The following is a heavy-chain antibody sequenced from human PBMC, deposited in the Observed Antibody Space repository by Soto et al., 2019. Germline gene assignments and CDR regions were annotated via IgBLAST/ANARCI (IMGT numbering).Heavy chain of an antibody. J-gene: IGHJ6*02. Sequence: QVHLVQSVAEVKKPGASVKISCEASGYTFTSYDINWVRQATGQGLEWMGWMNPSSDNTAYAQKFQGRVVMTRNAAISTAYMELSSLRSEDTAVYYCARGYSGYDQRYGMDVWGQGTTVTVSS. CDR1: GYTFTSYD. CDR2: MNPSSDNT. V-gene: IGHV1-8*01. D-gene: IGHD5-12*01. CDR3: ARGYSGYDQRYGMDV.